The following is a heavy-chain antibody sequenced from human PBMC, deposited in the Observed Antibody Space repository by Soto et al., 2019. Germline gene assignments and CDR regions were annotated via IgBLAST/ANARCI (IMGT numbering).Heavy chain of an antibody. V-gene: IGHV1-46*01. J-gene: IGHJ3*02. Sequence: ASVKVSSKAPGYTFTSSYMHWVRQSPGQGLEWMGIINPSGGSTSYAQKFQGRVTMTRDTSTSTVYMELSSLRSEDTAVYYCARNSLPIIGAAGTYAFEIWGQGTMVTVAS. D-gene: IGHD6-13*01. CDR2: INPSGGST. CDR3: ARNSLPIIGAAGTYAFEI. CDR1: GYTFTSSY.